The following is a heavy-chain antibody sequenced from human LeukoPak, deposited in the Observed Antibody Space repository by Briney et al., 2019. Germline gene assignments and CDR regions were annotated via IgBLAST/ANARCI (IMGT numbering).Heavy chain of an antibody. Sequence: PSETLSLTCTVSGASISSYYWYWIRQPPGKGLEWIGYIYSSANTDSNPSLKSRVTISVDTSKSQFSLNLTSVTAADTAVYYCAREGTINDFDYWGQGTLVTVSS. CDR2: IYSSANT. CDR1: GASISSYY. V-gene: IGHV4-59*01. D-gene: IGHD5-12*01. J-gene: IGHJ4*02. CDR3: AREGTINDFDY.